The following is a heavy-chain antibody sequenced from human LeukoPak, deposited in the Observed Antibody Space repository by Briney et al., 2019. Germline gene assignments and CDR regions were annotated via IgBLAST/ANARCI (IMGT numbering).Heavy chain of an antibody. D-gene: IGHD2-2*01. Sequence: ASVKVSCKASGYTFTGYYMHWVRQAPGQGLEWMGWINPNSGGTNYAQKFQGRVTMTRDTCISTAYMELSRLRSDDTPVYYCANLGYCSSTSCYYYYGMDVWGQGTTVTVSS. CDR3: ANLGYCSSTSCYYYYGMDV. J-gene: IGHJ6*02. V-gene: IGHV1-2*02. CDR1: GYTFTGYY. CDR2: INPNSGGT.